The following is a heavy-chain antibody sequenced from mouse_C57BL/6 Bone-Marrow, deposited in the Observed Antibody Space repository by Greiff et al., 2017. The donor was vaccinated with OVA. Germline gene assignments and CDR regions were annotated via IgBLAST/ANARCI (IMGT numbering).Heavy chain of an antibody. CDR3: ARYDYGSSYDYFYY. CDR1: GYTFTSYG. Sequence: QVQLQQSGAELARPGASVKLSCKASGYTFTSYGISWVKQRTGQGLEWIGEIYPRSGNTYYNEKFKGKATLTADKSSSTAYMELRSLTSEDSAVYFCARYDYGSSYDYFYYGGQGTTLTVSS. V-gene: IGHV1-81*01. D-gene: IGHD1-1*01. CDR2: IYPRSGNT. J-gene: IGHJ2*01.